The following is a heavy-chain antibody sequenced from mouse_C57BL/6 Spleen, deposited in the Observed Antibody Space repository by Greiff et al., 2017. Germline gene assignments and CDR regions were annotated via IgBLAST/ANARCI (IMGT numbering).Heavy chain of an antibody. Sequence: VQLQQSGPELVKPGASVTISCKASGYAFSSSWMNWVKQRPGQGLEWIGRIYPGDGDTNYNGKFKGKATLTADKSSSTAYMQLSSLTSEDSAVYFCARGTGTSDDWGQGTTLTVSS. CDR2: IYPGDGDT. CDR1: GYAFSSSW. V-gene: IGHV1-82*01. CDR3: ARGTGTSDD. D-gene: IGHD4-1*01. J-gene: IGHJ2*01.